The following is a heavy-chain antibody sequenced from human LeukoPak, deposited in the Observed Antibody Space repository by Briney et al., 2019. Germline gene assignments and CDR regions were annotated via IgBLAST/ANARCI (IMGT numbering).Heavy chain of an antibody. CDR3: ARGGTYYDFSGFDP. D-gene: IGHD3-3*01. Sequence: GGSLRLSCAASGFTFSSYGMHWVHQAPGKGLEWVAVIWYDGSNKYYADSVKGRFTISRDNSKNTLYLQMNSLRAEDTAVYYCARGGTYYDFSGFDPWGQGALVTVSS. J-gene: IGHJ5*02. V-gene: IGHV3-33*01. CDR2: IWYDGSNK. CDR1: GFTFSSYG.